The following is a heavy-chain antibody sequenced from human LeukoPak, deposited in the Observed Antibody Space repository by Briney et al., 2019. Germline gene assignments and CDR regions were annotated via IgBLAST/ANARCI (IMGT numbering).Heavy chain of an antibody. J-gene: IGHJ4*02. D-gene: IGHD3-10*01. Sequence: SETLSLTCTVSGGSISSYYWSWIRQPPGKGLEWIGYIYYTGCTNYNPSLKSRVTISLHTSKNQFSLKLSSVTAADTAVYYCARHVGNSGSGSYLTYFDYWGQGTLLSVSS. CDR3: ARHVGNSGSGSYLTYFDY. V-gene: IGHV4-59*08. CDR1: GGSISSYY. CDR2: IYYTGCT.